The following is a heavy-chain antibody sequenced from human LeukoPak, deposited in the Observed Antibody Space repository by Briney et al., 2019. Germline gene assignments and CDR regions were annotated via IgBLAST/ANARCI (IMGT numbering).Heavy chain of an antibody. Sequence: PSETLSLTCTVSGGSISGSYWSWLRQPAGKGLEWIGRIYSSGSTNYNPSLKSRVTMSVDTSKNQFSLKVSSVTAADTAVYYCARDPGPFSSSHYYYGMDVWGQGTTVTVSS. CDR3: ARDPGPFSSSHYYYGMDV. J-gene: IGHJ6*02. V-gene: IGHV4-4*07. CDR1: GGSISGSY. D-gene: IGHD6-6*01. CDR2: IYSSGST.